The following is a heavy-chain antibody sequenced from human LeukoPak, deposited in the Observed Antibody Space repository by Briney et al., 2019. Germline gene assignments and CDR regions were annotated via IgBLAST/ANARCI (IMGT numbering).Heavy chain of an antibody. CDR1: GFTFDDFG. J-gene: IGHJ6*03. CDR3: ARITVRFWSYYYYYMDV. CDR2: ISGSGGST. D-gene: IGHD3-3*01. V-gene: IGHV3-23*01. Sequence: GGSLRLSCAASGFTFDDFGMNWVRQAPGKGLEWVSAISGSGGSTYYADSVKGRFTISRDNSKNTLYLQMNSLRAEDTAVYYCARITVRFWSYYYYYMDVWGKGTTVTVSS.